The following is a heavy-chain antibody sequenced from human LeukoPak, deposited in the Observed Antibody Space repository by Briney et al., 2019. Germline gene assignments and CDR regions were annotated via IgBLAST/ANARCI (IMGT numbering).Heavy chain of an antibody. D-gene: IGHD2-15*01. Sequence: ASVKVSCKASAYTFTGYYIHWVRQAPGQGLEWMGWINPRIGGTNYAQKFQGRVTMTRDTSINTAYMELSRLTSDDTAVYFCARGDIYCSGGVCYRWFDPWGQGTLVTVPS. CDR1: AYTFTGYY. V-gene: IGHV1-2*02. CDR3: ARGDIYCSGGVCYRWFDP. J-gene: IGHJ5*02. CDR2: INPRIGGT.